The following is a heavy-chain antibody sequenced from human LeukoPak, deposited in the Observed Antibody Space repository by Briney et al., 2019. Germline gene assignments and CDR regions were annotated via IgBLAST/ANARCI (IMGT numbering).Heavy chain of an antibody. J-gene: IGHJ5*02. CDR1: GCTFRSYA. CDR2: IIPIFGTA. CDR3: ARDEGDETTVTP. D-gene: IGHD4-11*01. Sequence: ASLKVSCKAYGCTFRSYAISWVRQAPGQGLEWIGGIIPIFGTANYAQKFQGRVTITADESTSTAYMELSSLRSEDTAVYYCARDEGDETTVTPWGQGTLVTVSS. V-gene: IGHV1-69*13.